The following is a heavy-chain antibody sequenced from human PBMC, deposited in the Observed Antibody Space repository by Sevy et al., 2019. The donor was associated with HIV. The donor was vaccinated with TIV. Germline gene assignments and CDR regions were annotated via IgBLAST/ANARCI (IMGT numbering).Heavy chain of an antibody. CDR2: IYHSGTT. D-gene: IGHD3-3*01. Sequence: SETLSLTCDVSGFSISNNFYWGWIRQPPGKGLEWIGSIYHSGTTYYSPSLNSRVTISVDMSNNQFALRLISVTAADTAVYYCARARRPETNYFCMDVWGKGTTVTVSS. V-gene: IGHV4-38-2*01. CDR1: GFSISNNFY. J-gene: IGHJ6*03. CDR3: ARARRPETNYFCMDV.